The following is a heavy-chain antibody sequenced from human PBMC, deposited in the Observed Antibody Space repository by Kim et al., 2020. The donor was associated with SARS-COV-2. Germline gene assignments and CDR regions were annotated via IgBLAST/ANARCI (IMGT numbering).Heavy chain of an antibody. Sequence: SETLSLTCAVDGESFSGYCWSWIRQAPGKGLEWVGEINHSGYTKDNPSLQSRVTLLVDTSHNQFFLRLCSVPAADTAIYYCAGGPRTSGYDSCGKGDLVT. CDR2: INHSGYT. CDR3: AGGPRTSGYDS. V-gene: IGHV4-34*01. J-gene: IGHJ4*02. D-gene: IGHD2-2*01. CDR1: GESFSGYC.